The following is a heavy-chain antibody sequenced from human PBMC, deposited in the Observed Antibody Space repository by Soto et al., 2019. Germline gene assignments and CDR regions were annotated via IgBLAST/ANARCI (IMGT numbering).Heavy chain of an antibody. CDR1: GGSFNNYV. CDR3: ARYWNAGTLYGAFDI. Sequence: QVQLVQSGAEVRKPGSSVKVSCEASGGSFNNYVISWLRQAPGQGLEWMGGIIPNYEAANYAQKFRSRLTITAYKATNTAYMELNSLRPEDRATYYCARYWNAGTLYGAFDIWGQGTTVIVS. CDR2: IIPNYEAA. D-gene: IGHD4-17*01. V-gene: IGHV1-69*06. J-gene: IGHJ3*02.